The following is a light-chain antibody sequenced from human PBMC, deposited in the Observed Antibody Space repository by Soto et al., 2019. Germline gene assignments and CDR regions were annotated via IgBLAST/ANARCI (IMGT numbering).Light chain of an antibody. Sequence: QSVLTQPASVSGSPGQSITISCTGTSSDVGGYNSVSWYQQHPGKAPKLMIYDVSNRPSGVSSRFSGSKSGNTASLTISGLQAEDEADYYCSSYTSSSTLVFGGGTKLTVL. CDR2: DVS. CDR3: SSYTSSSTLV. J-gene: IGLJ2*01. V-gene: IGLV2-14*03. CDR1: SSDVGGYNS.